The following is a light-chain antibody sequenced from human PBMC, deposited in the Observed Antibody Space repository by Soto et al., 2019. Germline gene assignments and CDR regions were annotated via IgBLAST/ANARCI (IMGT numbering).Light chain of an antibody. V-gene: IGKV3-15*01. CDR3: QQYNNSPLT. J-gene: IGKJ4*01. CDR1: QSISSN. Sequence: VVMTQSPATLSVSPGVGATLSCRASQSISSNLAWYQQKPGQAPRLLIYGASTRATGIPARFSGSGSGTEFTLTISSLKSEDFAIYYCQQYNNSPLTLGGGTKVDIK. CDR2: GAS.